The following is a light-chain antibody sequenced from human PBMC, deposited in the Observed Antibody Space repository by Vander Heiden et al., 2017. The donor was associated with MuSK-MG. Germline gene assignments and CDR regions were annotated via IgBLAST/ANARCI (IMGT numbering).Light chain of an antibody. CDR3: AESADSLNGVV. CDR2: YDD. V-gene: IGLV1-36*01. CDR1: SSNIGNNA. J-gene: IGLJ3*02. Sequence: QSVLTQPPSVSEAPRQRVTISCSGSSSNIGNNAVNWYQQLPGKAPRLLIVYDDLLPSGVSDRFSCYKAGTYASPETSGLQSEHEADDYCAESADSLNGVVFGGGTKLTVL.